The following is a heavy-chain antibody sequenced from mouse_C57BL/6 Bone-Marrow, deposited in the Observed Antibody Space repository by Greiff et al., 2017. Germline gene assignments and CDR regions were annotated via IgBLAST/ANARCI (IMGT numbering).Heavy chain of an antibody. CDR3: ARGRYCYGSSPSWFAY. CDR2: IYPGDGDT. J-gene: IGHJ3*01. Sequence: VKLQESGPELVKPGASVKISCKASGYAFSSSWMNWVKQRPGKGLEWIGRIYPGDGDTNYNGKFTGKATLTADKSSSTSYMQLSSLTSEDSAVYFGARGRYCYGSSPSWFAYWGQGTLVTVSA. D-gene: IGHD1-1*01. V-gene: IGHV1-82*01. CDR1: GYAFSSSW.